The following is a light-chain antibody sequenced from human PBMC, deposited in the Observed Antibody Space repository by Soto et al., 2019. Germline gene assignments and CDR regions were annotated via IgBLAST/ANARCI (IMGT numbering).Light chain of an antibody. V-gene: IGKV3-20*01. J-gene: IGKJ5*01. CDR1: QSVSSSY. Sequence: EIVLTQSPGTLSLSPGERATLSCRASQSVSSSYLAWYQQKPGQAPRLLIHDAFNRATGIPDRFSGSGSGTDFTLTISRLEPEDFALYYCQHYVERSPITFGQGTRLEIK. CDR3: QHYVERSPIT. CDR2: DAF.